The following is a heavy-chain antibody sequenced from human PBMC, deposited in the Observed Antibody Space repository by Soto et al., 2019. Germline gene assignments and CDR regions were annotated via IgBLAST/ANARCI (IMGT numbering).Heavy chain of an antibody. CDR1: GYTFTSYY. CDR3: ARERRQGEQQLARHFDY. D-gene: IGHD6-13*01. J-gene: IGHJ4*02. V-gene: IGHV1-46*01. Sequence: GASVKVSCKASGYTFTSYYMHWVRQAPGQGLEWMGIINPSGGSTSYAQKFQGRVTMTRDTSTSTVYMELSSLRSEDTAVYYCARERRQGEQQLARHFDYWGQGTLVTVSS. CDR2: INPSGGST.